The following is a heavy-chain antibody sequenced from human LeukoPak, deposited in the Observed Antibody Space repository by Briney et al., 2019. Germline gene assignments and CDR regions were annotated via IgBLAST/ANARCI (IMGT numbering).Heavy chain of an antibody. J-gene: IGHJ6*03. Sequence: GGSLRLSCAASGFTFSSYWMSWVRQAPGKGLEWVAFIRYDGSNKYYADFVKGRFTISRDNSKNMLYLQMNSLRAEDTAVYYCATRSCSISACRASSYHCMDFWGKGTTVTVSS. V-gene: IGHV3-30*02. D-gene: IGHD2-2*01. CDR3: ATRSCSISACRASSYHCMDF. CDR2: IRYDGSNK. CDR1: GFTFSSYW.